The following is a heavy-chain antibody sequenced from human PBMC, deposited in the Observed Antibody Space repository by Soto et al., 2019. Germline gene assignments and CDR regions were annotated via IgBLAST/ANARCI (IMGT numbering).Heavy chain of an antibody. V-gene: IGHV1-18*01. CDR2: ISAYNGNT. Sequence: DSVKVSCKASGYTFTSYGISWVRQAPGQGLEWMGGISAYNGNTNYAQKLQGRVTMTTDTSTSTAYMELRSLRSDDTAVYYCARLPRSWGITGTTKIDYYYYGMDVWGQGTTVTVSS. CDR1: GYTFTSYG. CDR3: ARLPRSWGITGTTKIDYYYYGMDV. D-gene: IGHD1-20*01. J-gene: IGHJ6*02.